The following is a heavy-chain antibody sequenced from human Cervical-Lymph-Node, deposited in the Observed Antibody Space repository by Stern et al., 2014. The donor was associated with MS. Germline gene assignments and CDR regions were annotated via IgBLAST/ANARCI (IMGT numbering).Heavy chain of an antibody. Sequence: QVQMGQSGPGLVKPSQTLSLTCAISGDSVPSNSAAWNWIRQSPSRGLEWLGRTLYQARWYNDYAVSVKSRITINPDTSKNQFSLQLNSVTPEDTAVYYCARARGSGSGWPSGYYFDYWGQGTLVTVSS. CDR2: TLYQARWYN. CDR3: ARARGSGSGWPSGYYFDY. V-gene: IGHV6-1*01. J-gene: IGHJ4*02. D-gene: IGHD6-19*01. CDR1: GDSVPSNSAA.